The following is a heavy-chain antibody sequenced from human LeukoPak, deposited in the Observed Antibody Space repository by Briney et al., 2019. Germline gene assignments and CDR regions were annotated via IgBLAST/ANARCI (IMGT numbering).Heavy chain of an antibody. CDR3: ARVYSSSAGFYYFDY. V-gene: IGHV4-59*08. J-gene: IGHJ4*02. Sequence: SETLSLTCTVSGGSINSYYWSWIRQPPGKGLEWIGYIYYSGSTNYNPSLKSRVTISVDTSKNQFSLKLSSVTAADTAVYYCARVYSSSAGFYYFDYWGQGTLVTVSS. CDR1: GGSINSYY. D-gene: IGHD6-13*01. CDR2: IYYSGST.